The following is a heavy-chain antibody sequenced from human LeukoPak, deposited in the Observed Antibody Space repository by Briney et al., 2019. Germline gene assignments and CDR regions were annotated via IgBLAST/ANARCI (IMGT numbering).Heavy chain of an antibody. J-gene: IGHJ3*02. Sequence: ASVKVSCKASGYTFTGYYMHWVRQAPGQGLEWMGWINPNGGGTNYAQKFQGRVTMTRDTSISTAYMELSRLRSDDTAVYYCARDGSRYCSGGSCYGRAFDIWGQGTMVTVSS. CDR2: INPNGGGT. CDR1: GYTFTGYY. V-gene: IGHV1-2*02. CDR3: ARDGSRYCSGGSCYGRAFDI. D-gene: IGHD2-15*01.